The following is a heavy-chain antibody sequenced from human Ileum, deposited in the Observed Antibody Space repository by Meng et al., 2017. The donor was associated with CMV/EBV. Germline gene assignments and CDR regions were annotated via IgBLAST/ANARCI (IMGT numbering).Heavy chain of an antibody. Sequence: KVSCKAPGYTCNYFYLHGVRQAPGQGPEWMGWVNPNNGGTDFAQKFQGRVNMTSDTSISTVYLELRRLTFDDTAVYYCARGPWGFDLWGQGTLVTVSS. CDR2: VNPNNGGT. V-gene: IGHV1-2*02. J-gene: IGHJ4*02. D-gene: IGHD3-9*01. CDR1: GYTCNYFY. CDR3: ARGPWGFDL.